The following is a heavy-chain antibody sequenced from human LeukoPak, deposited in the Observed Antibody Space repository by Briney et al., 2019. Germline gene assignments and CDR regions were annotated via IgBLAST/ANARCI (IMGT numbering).Heavy chain of an antibody. V-gene: IGHV3-53*01. D-gene: IGHD1-26*01. J-gene: IGHJ4*02. CDR1: GFTFSDFG. CDR3: ARGLVGDFDY. Sequence: GGSLRLSCAASGFTFSDFGMHWVRQAPGKGLEWVSVIYSGGSTYYADSVKGRFTISRDNSKNTLYLQMNGLRAEDTAVYYCARGLVGDFDYWGQGTLVTVSS. CDR2: IYSGGST.